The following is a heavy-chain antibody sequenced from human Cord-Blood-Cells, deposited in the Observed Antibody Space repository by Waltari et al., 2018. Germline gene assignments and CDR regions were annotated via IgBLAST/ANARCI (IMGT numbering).Heavy chain of an antibody. D-gene: IGHD6-13*01. CDR2: TIPIFGTA. V-gene: IGHV1-69*06. J-gene: IGHJ6*02. CDR3: AREGVAAAGTPYYYYGMDV. Sequence: GQGLEWMGGTIPIFGTANYAQKFQGRVTITADKSTSTAYMELSSLRSEDTAVYYCAREGVAAAGTPYYYYGMDVWGQGTTVTVSS.